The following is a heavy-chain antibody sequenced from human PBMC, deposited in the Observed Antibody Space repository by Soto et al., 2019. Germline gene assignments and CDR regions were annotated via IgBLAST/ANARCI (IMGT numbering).Heavy chain of an antibody. CDR2: INHSGST. D-gene: IGHD4-17*01. CDR3: ARVTRYYYYYGMDV. J-gene: IGHJ6*02. V-gene: IGHV4-34*01. Sequence: SETLSLTCAVYGGSSSGYYWSCIRQPPGKGLEWIGEINHSGSTNYNPSLKSRVTISVDTSKNQFSLKLSSVTAADTAVYYCARVTRYYYYYGMDVWGQGTTVTVS. CDR1: GGSSSGYY.